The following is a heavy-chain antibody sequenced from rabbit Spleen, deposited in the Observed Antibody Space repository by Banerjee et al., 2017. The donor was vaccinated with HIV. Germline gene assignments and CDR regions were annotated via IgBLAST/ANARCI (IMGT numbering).Heavy chain of an antibody. Sequence: QSLEESGGDLVKPGASLTLTCTASGFDFSRNGMCWVRQAPGKGLEWIGYIDPVFGSTDYASWAKGRFIMSRTSSTTVTLQMTRLTAADTATYFCARDTSSSFSSYGMDLWGPGTLVTVS. V-gene: IGHV1S40*01. CDR1: GFDFSRNG. D-gene: IGHD1-1*01. CDR2: IDPVFGST. J-gene: IGHJ6*01. CDR3: ARDTSSSFSSYGMDL.